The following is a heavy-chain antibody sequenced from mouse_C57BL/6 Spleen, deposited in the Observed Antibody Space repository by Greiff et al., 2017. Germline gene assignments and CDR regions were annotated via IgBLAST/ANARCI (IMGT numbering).Heavy chain of an antibody. CDR3: AKHEEGDYSTNSHWYFDV. CDR2: FYPGSGSI. Sequence: VQLQQSGAELVKPGASVKLSCKASGYTFTEYTIHWVKQRSGQGLEWIGWFYPGSGSIKYNEKFKDKATLTADKSSSTVYMELSRLTSEDSAVYFCAKHEEGDYSTNSHWYFDVWGTGTTVTVSS. J-gene: IGHJ1*03. V-gene: IGHV1-62-2*01. CDR1: GYTFTEYT. D-gene: IGHD1-1*01.